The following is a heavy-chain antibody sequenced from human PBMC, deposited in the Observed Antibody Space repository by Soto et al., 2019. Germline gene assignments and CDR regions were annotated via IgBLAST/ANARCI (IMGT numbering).Heavy chain of an antibody. Sequence: EVQLVESGGGLVQPGGSLRLSCAASGFTFSSYSMNWVRQAPGKGMEWVSHISSSSNIYYADSVKGRFTISRDNAKNSLYLQMNSLRDEDTAVYYCARALQRAFDYWGQGTLVTVSS. CDR3: ARALQRAFDY. V-gene: IGHV3-48*02. CDR2: ISSSSNI. CDR1: GFTFSSYS. J-gene: IGHJ4*02.